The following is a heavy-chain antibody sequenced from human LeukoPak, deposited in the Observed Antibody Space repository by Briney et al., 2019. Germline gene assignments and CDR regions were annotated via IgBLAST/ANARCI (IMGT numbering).Heavy chain of an antibody. J-gene: IGHJ4*02. CDR1: GDSFSSSTAA. CDR3: ARFAYGAPDY. Sequence: SQTLSLTCAISGDSFSSSTAAWTWIRQSPSRGLEWLGRTYYRSRWSYEYTTSVKSRITINADTSENQFSLQLKSVTPEDTAVYYCARFAYGAPDYWGQGTLVTVSS. CDR2: TYYRSRWSY. D-gene: IGHD3-10*01. V-gene: IGHV6-1*01.